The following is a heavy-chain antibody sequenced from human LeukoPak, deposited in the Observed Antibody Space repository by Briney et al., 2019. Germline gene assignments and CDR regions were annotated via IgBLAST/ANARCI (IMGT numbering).Heavy chain of an antibody. CDR1: GFTFKDFY. Sequence: PGGSLRLSCAASGFTFKDFYMSWVRQAPGKGLEWVSYINHLGSQTDYADSVKGRFTISRDNAKNSLSLQMDNLSVDDTAVYYCVRARFTTFAYYWGQGTLVTVSS. CDR3: VRARFTTFAYY. V-gene: IGHV3-11*05. J-gene: IGHJ4*02. CDR2: INHLGSQT. D-gene: IGHD1-1*01.